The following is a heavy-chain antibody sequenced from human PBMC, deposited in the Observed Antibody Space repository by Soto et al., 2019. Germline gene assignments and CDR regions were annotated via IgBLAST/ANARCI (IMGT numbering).Heavy chain of an antibody. J-gene: IGHJ4*02. CDR1: GGILTSSY. Sequence: QVILQESGPGLLKPSETLSLTCSVSGGILTSSYWSWIRQPPGKGREWIGNVYFNGSTNYNPSLKSRMTISADPSRIQISLKLYSVTAADTAVYYCARVGYSFYDPDVFDYVGQGTLVTVSS. CDR2: VYFNGST. V-gene: IGHV4-59*01. CDR3: ARVGYSFYDPDVFDY. D-gene: IGHD5-12*01.